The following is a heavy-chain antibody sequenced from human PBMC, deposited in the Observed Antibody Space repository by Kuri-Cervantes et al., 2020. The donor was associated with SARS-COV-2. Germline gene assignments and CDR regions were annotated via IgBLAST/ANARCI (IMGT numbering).Heavy chain of an antibody. V-gene: IGHV3-7*03. CDR3: TRYIGGYYYYGMDV. J-gene: IGHJ6*02. CDR2: IKQDGSEK. Sequence: GGSLRLSCAASGFTFSSYWMSWVRQAPGKGLEWVANIKQDGSEKYYVDSVKGRFTISRDNAKNSLYLQMNSLKTEDTAVYYCTRYIGGYYYYGMDVWGQGTTVTVSS. D-gene: IGHD1-26*01. CDR1: GFTFSSYW.